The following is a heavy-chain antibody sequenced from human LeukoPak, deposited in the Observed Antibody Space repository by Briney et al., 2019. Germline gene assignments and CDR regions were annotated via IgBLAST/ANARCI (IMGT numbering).Heavy chain of an antibody. V-gene: IGHV3-30-3*01. Sequence: GRSLRLSCAASGFTFSSYAMHWVRQAPGKGLVWVAVISYDGSNKYYADSVKGRFTISRDNSKNTLYLQMNSLRAEDTAVYYCARNLYDYYYYGMDVWGQGTTVTVSS. CDR2: ISYDGSNK. CDR1: GFTFSSYA. D-gene: IGHD5/OR15-5a*01. CDR3: ARNLYDYYYYGMDV. J-gene: IGHJ6*02.